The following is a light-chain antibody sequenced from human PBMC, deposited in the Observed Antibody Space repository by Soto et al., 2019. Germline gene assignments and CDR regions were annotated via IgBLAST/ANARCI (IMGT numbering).Light chain of an antibody. CDR1: SRDVGAYNY. V-gene: IGLV2-8*01. CDR3: SSWTSSVPDV. Sequence: QSALTQPPSASGSPGQSVTISCTGTSRDVGAYNYVSWYQQRPGKAPKLIIYEVSNRPSGVPDRFSASKSGNTASLTVSGLQAEDEADYYCSSWTSSVPDVFGSGTKLTVL. J-gene: IGLJ1*01. CDR2: EVS.